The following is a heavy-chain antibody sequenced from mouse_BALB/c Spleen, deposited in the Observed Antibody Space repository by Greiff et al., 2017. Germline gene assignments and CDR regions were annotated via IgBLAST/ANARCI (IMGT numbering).Heavy chain of an antibody. J-gene: IGHJ2*01. CDR3: ARGYDYDEGVFDY. V-gene: IGHV5-6-5*01. CDR2: ISSGGST. D-gene: IGHD2-4*01. Sequence: DVKLVESGGGLVKPGGSLKLSCAASGFTFSSYAMSWVRQTPEKRLEWVASISSGGSTYYPDSVKGRFTISRDNARNILYLQMSSLRSEDTAMYYCARGYDYDEGVFDYWGQGTTLTVSS. CDR1: GFTFSSYA.